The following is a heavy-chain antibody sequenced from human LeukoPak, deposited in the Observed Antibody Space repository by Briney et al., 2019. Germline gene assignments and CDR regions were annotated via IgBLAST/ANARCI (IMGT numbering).Heavy chain of an antibody. CDR1: GGSISSSNW. CDR2: IYRTGDT. J-gene: IGHJ4*02. CDR3: ARLVVGAGSYYSDS. V-gene: IGHV4-4*02. Sequence: SGTLSLTCAVSGGSISSSNWWIWVRQPPGKGLEWIGEIYRTGDTNYNPSLKSRVTISVDTSKNQFSLKLSSVTATDTAIYYCARLVVGAGSYYSDSWGQGTLVTVSS. D-gene: IGHD2-15*01.